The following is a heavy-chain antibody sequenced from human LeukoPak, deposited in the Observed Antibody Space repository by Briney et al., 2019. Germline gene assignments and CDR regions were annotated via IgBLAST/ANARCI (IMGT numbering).Heavy chain of an antibody. D-gene: IGHD3-22*01. V-gene: IGHV1-18*01. CDR3: AREGDYYDSSGYSY. J-gene: IGHJ4*02. CDR1: GYTFTSYG. Sequence: ASVKVSCKASGYTFTSYGISWVRQAPGQGLEWMGWISAYNGNTNYAQKLQGRVTMTTDTSTSTAYMELRSLGSDDTAVYYCAREGDYYDSSGYSYWGQGTLVTVSS. CDR2: ISAYNGNT.